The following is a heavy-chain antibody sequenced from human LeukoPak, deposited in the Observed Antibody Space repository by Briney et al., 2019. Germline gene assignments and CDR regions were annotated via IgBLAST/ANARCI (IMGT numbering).Heavy chain of an antibody. D-gene: IGHD4-17*01. CDR2: INPSGGST. CDR3: ARERGLLRSPFDY. V-gene: IGHV1-46*01. CDR1: GYTFTSYY. J-gene: IGHJ4*02. Sequence: GASVKVSCKASGYTFTSYYMHWVRQAPGQGLEWMGIINPSGGSTSYAQKFQGRVTITADKSTSTAYMELSSLRSEDTAVYYCARERGLLRSPFDYWGQGTLVTVSS.